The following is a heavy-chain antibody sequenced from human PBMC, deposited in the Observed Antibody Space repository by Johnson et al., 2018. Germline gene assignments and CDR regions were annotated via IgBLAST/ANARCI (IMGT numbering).Heavy chain of an antibody. CDR1: GFTFSSFG. D-gene: IGHD3-3*01. CDR2: IWPDGSEE. J-gene: IGHJ4*02. V-gene: IGHV3-33*08. Sequence: QVQLVQSGGGVVQPGTSLRLSCEASGFTFSSFGMHWVRQAPGKGLDWVAVIWPDGSEEYYADSVRGRFTISRDEDRNSVFLQMDRQRVEDTAVYYCTRQHTKGAGVGDYWGQGTLGTVSS. CDR3: TRQHTKGAGVGDY.